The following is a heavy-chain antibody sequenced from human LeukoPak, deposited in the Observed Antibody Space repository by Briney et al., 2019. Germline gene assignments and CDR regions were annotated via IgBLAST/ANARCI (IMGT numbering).Heavy chain of an antibody. D-gene: IGHD2-15*01. V-gene: IGHV4-34*01. J-gene: IGHJ4*02. CDR1: GVSFSGYY. CDR2: INHSGST. Sequence: SETLSLTCAVYGVSFSGYYWSWIRQPPGKGLEWIGEINHSGSTNYNPSLKSRVTISVDTSKNQFSLKLISVTAAETAVYYCGRVMGRSRGMADYLGQGTLVTVSS. CDR3: GRVMGRSRGMADY.